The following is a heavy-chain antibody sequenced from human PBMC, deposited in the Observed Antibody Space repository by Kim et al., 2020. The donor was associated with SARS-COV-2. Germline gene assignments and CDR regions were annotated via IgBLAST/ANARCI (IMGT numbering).Heavy chain of an antibody. J-gene: IGHJ2*01. Sequence: SETLSLTCTVSGGSISSYYWSWIRQPPGKGLEWIGYIYYSGSTNYNPSLKSRVTISVDTSKNQFSLKLSSVTAADTAVYYCAIDGTQTNWNYGYWTFDL. V-gene: IGHV4-59*13. CDR1: GGSISSYY. CDR3: AIDGTQTNWNYGYWTFDL. CDR2: IYYSGST. D-gene: IGHD1-7*01.